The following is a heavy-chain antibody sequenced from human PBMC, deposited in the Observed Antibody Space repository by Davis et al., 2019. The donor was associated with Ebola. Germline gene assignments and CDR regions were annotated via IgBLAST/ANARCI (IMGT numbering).Heavy chain of an antibody. CDR2: TYYNSKWYH. CDR1: GDRVSIKSAG. Sequence: HPQTPSLTRAIPGDRVSIKSAGWNWLRQYPSRGLEWLARTYYNSKWYHDYAVSVKSRISINADTSKNQFSLQLNSVTPEDTAVYYCARGWLRSGFDSWGQGTLVTVSS. D-gene: IGHD5-12*01. CDR3: ARGWLRSGFDS. J-gene: IGHJ4*02. V-gene: IGHV6-1*01.